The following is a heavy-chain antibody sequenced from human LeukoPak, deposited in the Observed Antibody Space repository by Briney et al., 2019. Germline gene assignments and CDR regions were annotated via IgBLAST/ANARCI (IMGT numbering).Heavy chain of an antibody. Sequence: PGGSLRLSCAASGFTFSSYTMSWVRQAPGKGLEWVSTITTSDGNTYYADSVKGRFTVSRDNSKNTLFLQMNSLRAEDTAVYYCASTKWFIGYWGQGTLVSVSS. CDR2: ITTSDGNT. J-gene: IGHJ4*02. CDR1: GFTFSSYT. D-gene: IGHD3-22*01. V-gene: IGHV3-23*01. CDR3: ASTKWFIGY.